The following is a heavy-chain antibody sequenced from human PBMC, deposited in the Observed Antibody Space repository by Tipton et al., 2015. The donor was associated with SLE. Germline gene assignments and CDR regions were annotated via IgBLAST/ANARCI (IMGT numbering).Heavy chain of an antibody. J-gene: IGHJ4*02. Sequence: TLSLTCTVSGGSISSYYWSWIRQPPGKGLEWIGYIYYSGSTNYNPSLKSRVTISVDTSKNQFSLKLSSVTAADTAVYYCASWVTGTAAGTWDYWGQGTLVTVSS. V-gene: IGHV4-59*12. D-gene: IGHD6-13*01. CDR1: GGSISSYY. CDR2: IYYSGST. CDR3: ASWVTGTAAGTWDY.